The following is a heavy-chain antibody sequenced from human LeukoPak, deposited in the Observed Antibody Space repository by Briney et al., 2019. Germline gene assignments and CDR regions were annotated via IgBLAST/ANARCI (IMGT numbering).Heavy chain of an antibody. CDR3: ALDRGSVVRGVMGY. CDR1: GYTFTGYY. V-gene: IGHV1-2*02. J-gene: IGHJ4*02. CDR2: INPNSGGT. D-gene: IGHD3-10*01. Sequence: EASVTVSCKASGYTFTGYYMHWVRQAPGQGLEWMGWINPNSGGTNYAQKFQGRVTMTRDTSISTAYMELSRLRSDDTAVYYCALDRGSVVRGVMGYWGQGTLVTVSS.